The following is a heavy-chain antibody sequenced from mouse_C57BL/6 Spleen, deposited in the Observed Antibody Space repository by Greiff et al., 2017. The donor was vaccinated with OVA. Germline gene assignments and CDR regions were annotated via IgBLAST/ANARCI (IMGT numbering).Heavy chain of an antibody. CDR1: GYAFSSSW. D-gene: IGHD3-3*01. V-gene: IGHV1-82*01. Sequence: VQLKESGPELVKPGASVKISCKASGYAFSSSWMNWVKQRPGKGLEWIGRIYPGDGDTNYNGKFKGKATLTADKSSSTAYMQLSSLTSEDSAVYFCAREGDLHFDYWGQGTTLTVSS. J-gene: IGHJ2*01. CDR3: AREGDLHFDY. CDR2: IYPGDGDT.